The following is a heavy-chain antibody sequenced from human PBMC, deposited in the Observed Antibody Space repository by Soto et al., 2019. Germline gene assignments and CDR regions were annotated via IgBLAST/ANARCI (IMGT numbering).Heavy chain of an antibody. J-gene: IGHJ4*02. V-gene: IGHV4-39*07. CDR3: ARENRVGTYYFDY. CDR2: IYYSGGA. CDR1: GVSIHNSHSF. D-gene: IGHD1-26*01. Sequence: LSLTCAVSGVSIHNSHSFWGWIRQPPGKGLEFIGSIYYSGGANYNPSLKSRVTISIDRSENQFSLKLNSVTAADTAVYYCARENRVGTYYFDYWGRGTLVTVSS.